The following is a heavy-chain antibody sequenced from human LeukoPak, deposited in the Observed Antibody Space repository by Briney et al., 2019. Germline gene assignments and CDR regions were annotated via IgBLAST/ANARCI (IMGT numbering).Heavy chain of an antibody. J-gene: IGHJ4*02. V-gene: IGHV4-4*07. CDR2: IYTSGST. Sequence: SETLSLTCTVSGGSISSYYWSWIRQPAGKGLEWIGRIYTSGSTNYNPSLKSRVTMSVDTSKNQFSLKLSSVTAADTAVYYCARLPRYYDSSGYYYYYFDYWGQGALVTVSS. CDR1: GGSISSYY. D-gene: IGHD3-22*01. CDR3: ARLPRYYDSSGYYYYYFDY.